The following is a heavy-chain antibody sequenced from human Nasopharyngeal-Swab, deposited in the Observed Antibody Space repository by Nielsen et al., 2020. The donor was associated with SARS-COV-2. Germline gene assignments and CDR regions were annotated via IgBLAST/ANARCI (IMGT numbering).Heavy chain of an antibody. CDR2: ISYDGSNK. V-gene: IGHV3-30-3*01. CDR3: ARASSGSYWSAFDI. Sequence: GGSLRLSCAASGFTFSSYAMHWVRQAPGKGLEWVAVISYDGSNKYYADSVKGRFTISRGNSKNTLYLQMNSLRAEDTAVYYCARASSGSYWSAFDIWGQGTMVTVSS. D-gene: IGHD1-26*01. CDR1: GFTFSSYA. J-gene: IGHJ3*02.